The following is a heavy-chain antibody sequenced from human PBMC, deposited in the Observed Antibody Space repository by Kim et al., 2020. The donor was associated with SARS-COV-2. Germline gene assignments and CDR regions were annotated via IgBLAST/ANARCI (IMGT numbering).Heavy chain of an antibody. CDR3: ARGRTPTIFGPVGSYYYYGMDV. CDR2: INHSGST. J-gene: IGHJ6*02. CDR1: GGSFSGYY. Sequence: SETLSLTCAVYGGSFSGYYWSWIRQPPGKGLEWIGEINHSGSTNYNPSLKSRVTISVDTSKNQFSLKLSSVTAADTAVYYCARGRTPTIFGPVGSYYYYGMDVWGHGTTVTVSS. V-gene: IGHV4-34*01. D-gene: IGHD3-3*01.